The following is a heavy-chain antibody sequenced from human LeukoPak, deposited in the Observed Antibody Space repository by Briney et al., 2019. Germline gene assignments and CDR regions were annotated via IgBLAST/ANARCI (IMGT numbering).Heavy chain of an antibody. CDR1: GFTFSSYG. CDR2: ISYDGSNK. V-gene: IGHV3-30*18. D-gene: IGHD1-26*01. Sequence: GRSLRLSCAASGFTFSSYGMHWVRQAPGKGLEWVAVISYDGSNKYYADSVKGRFTISRDNSKNTLYLQMNSLRAEDTAVCYCAKEEATWELHFPCFDYWGQGTLVTVSS. CDR3: AKEEATWELHFPCFDY. J-gene: IGHJ4*02.